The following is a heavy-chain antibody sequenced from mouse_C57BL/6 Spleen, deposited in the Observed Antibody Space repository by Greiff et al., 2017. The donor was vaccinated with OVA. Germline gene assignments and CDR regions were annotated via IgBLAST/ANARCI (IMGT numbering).Heavy chain of an antibody. CDR1: GYTFTSYW. CDR2: IDPSDSYT. J-gene: IGHJ2*01. CDR3: ARWLTGTPYFDY. V-gene: IGHV1-69*01. D-gene: IGHD4-1*01. Sequence: QVQLKQPGAELVMPGASVKLSCKASGYTFTSYWMHWVKQRPGQGLEWIGEIDPSDSYTNYNQKFKGKSTLTVDKSSSTAYMQLSSLTSEDSAVYYCARWLTGTPYFDYWGQGTTLTVSS.